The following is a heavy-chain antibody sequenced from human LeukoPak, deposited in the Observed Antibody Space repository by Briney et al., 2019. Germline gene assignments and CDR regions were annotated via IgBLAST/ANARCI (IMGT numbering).Heavy chain of an antibody. CDR2: ISGSGGST. Sequence: PGGSLRLSCAASGFTFSSYAMSWVRQAPGKGLKWVSAISGSGGSTYYADSVKGRFTISRDNSKNTLYLQMNSLRAEDTAVYYCAKPLTTVVTLGYFGYWGQGTLVTVSS. CDR3: AKPLTTVVTLGYFGY. J-gene: IGHJ4*02. CDR1: GFTFSSYA. D-gene: IGHD4-23*01. V-gene: IGHV3-23*01.